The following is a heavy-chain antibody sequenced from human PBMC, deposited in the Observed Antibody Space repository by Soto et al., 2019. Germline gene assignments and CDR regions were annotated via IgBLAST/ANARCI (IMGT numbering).Heavy chain of an antibody. CDR3: ARYNSYAIDY. J-gene: IGHJ4*02. Sequence: PPETLSLTCTVSGTSISSYYWSWIRQPPGKGLEWIANIHYSGTTNYNPPLASRVTLSVDTSKNQFALKMTSVTAADRAMYFCARYNSYAIDYWGRGTLVTVSS. D-gene: IGHD2-8*01. CDR1: GTSISSYY. CDR2: IHYSGTT. V-gene: IGHV4-59*01.